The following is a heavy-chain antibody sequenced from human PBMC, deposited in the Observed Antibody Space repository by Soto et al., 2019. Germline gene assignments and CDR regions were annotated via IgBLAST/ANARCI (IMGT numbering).Heavy chain of an antibody. CDR1: GESISSSSYY. CDR3: DRQRITVVTQAYFDH. J-gene: IGHJ4*02. V-gene: IGHV4-39*01. Sequence: SETLSLTCIVSGESISSSSYYWGWIRQPPGKGLEWIGSICYSGRTYYNPSFKSRVTISIDTSKNQFSLKLSSVTATDTAVYYCDRQRITVVTQAYFDHWGQGALVTVSS. D-gene: IGHD2-21*02. CDR2: ICYSGRT.